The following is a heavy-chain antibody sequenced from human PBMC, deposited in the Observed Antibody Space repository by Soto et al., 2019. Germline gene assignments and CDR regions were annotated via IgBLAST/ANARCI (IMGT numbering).Heavy chain of an antibody. CDR3: ARQSVGPYGSGSFFDY. D-gene: IGHD3-10*01. CDR2: IYYSGSN. V-gene: IGHV4-59*08. Sequence: QVQLQESGPGLVKPSETLSLTCTVSGGSISSYYWSWIRQPPGKGLEWIGYIYYSGSNNYNPSRKSRVTISVDTSKNQFSLKLSSVTAADTAVYYCARQSVGPYGSGSFFDYWGQGTLVTVSS. J-gene: IGHJ4*02. CDR1: GGSISSYY.